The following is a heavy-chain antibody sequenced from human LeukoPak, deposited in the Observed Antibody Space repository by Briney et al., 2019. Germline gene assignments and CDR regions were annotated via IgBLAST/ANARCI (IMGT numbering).Heavy chain of an antibody. CDR1: GGSVSSGSYY. J-gene: IGHJ5*02. CDR2: IYYSGGT. D-gene: IGHD6-19*01. Sequence: SETLSLTCTVSGGSVSSGSYYWSWIRQPPGKGLEWIGYIYYSGGTNYNPSLKSRVTISVDTSKNQFSLKLSSVTAADTAVYYCARDWSSSGWYNWFDPWGQGTLVTVSS. V-gene: IGHV4-61*01. CDR3: ARDWSSSGWYNWFDP.